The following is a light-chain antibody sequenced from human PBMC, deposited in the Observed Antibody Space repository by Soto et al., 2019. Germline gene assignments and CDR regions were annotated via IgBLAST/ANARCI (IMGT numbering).Light chain of an antibody. J-gene: IGKJ5*01. CDR1: ESVSTY. Sequence: IVMTQSPVTLSVSPGERVTLSCRASESVSTYLAWYQQKRGQAPRLLIYGASTRATGVPARFSGSGSGTELTLTITSRRPEDFAVYHCQQYNSWPPTFGQGTRLEIK. CDR2: GAS. V-gene: IGKV3-15*01. CDR3: QQYNSWPPT.